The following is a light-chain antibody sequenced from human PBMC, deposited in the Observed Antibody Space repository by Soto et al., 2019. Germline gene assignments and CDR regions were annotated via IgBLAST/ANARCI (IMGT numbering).Light chain of an antibody. V-gene: IGKV1-39*01. J-gene: IGKJ5*01. CDR3: QQGSTTPIT. CDR2: SAF. Sequence: DIQMTQSPSTLSASIGYTVAITCRARQNIGSFLNWYQQKPGEAPRLLVYSAFRIQSGVPSRFNASGSGTDFTLSISSLQPEDFSTYYCQQGSTTPITFGLGTRLEI. CDR1: QNIGSF.